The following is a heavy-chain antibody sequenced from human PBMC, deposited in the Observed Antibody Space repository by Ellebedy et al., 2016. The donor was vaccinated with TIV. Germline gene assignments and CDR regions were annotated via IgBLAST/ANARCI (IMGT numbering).Heavy chain of an antibody. J-gene: IGHJ4*02. CDR2: INPSGGST. D-gene: IGHD1-1*01. V-gene: IGHV1-46*04. CDR3: ARGVIPTTGIQPNFDY. Sequence: AASVKVSCKASGYTFASYYIHWVRQAPGQGLEWMGIINPSGGSTSYAQKLQGRVSITRDTSASTVYMELSSLRSEDTAVYYCARGVIPTTGIQPNFDYWGQGTLVTVSS. CDR1: GYTFASYY.